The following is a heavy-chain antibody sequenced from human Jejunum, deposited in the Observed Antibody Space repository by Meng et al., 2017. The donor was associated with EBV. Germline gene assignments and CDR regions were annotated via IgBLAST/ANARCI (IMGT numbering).Heavy chain of an antibody. CDR1: ASGLTSYA. CDR3: ARGVVGATSGDY. V-gene: IGHV7-4-1*02. CDR2: INTNTGNP. Sequence: LVHCGYVVKRPRALSRFSCDASASGLTSYAMNWVRQAPGKGLEWIGWINTNTGNPTYAQGFTGRFVFSLDTSVSTAYLQISSLKAEDTAVYYCARGVVGATSGDYWGQGTLVTVSS. D-gene: IGHD1-26*01. J-gene: IGHJ4*02.